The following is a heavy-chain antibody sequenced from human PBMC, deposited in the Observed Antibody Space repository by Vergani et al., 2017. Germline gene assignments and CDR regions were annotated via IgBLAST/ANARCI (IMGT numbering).Heavy chain of an antibody. CDR3: AKEAGYYYYYYYMAV. D-gene: IGHD3-10*01. J-gene: IGHJ6*03. Sequence: QVQLVESGGGVVQPGRSLRLSCAASGFTFSSYGMHWVRQAPGKGLEWVAVISYDGSNKYYADSVKGRFTISRDNSKNTLYLQMNSLRAEDTAVYYCAKEAGYYYYYYYMAVWGKXP. CDR1: GFTFSSYG. V-gene: IGHV3-30*18. CDR2: ISYDGSNK.